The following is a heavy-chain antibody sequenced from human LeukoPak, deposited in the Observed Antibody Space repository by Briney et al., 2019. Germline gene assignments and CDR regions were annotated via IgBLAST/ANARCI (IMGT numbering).Heavy chain of an antibody. D-gene: IGHD3-10*01. CDR1: GGSFSGYY. J-gene: IGHJ4*02. Sequence: PSETLSLTCAVYGGSFSGYYWSWIRQPPGKGLEWIGYIYYSGSTNYNPSLKSRVTISVDTSKNQFSLKLSSVTAADTAVYYCARINTMVRGVAPIDYWGQGTLVTVSS. CDR3: ARINTMVRGVAPIDY. V-gene: IGHV4-59*08. CDR2: IYYSGST.